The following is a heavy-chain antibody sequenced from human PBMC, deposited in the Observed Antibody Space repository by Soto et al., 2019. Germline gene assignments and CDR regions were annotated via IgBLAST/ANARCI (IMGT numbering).Heavy chain of an antibody. CDR1: GDSVSRNSAV. CDR3: SRAGGTFYGLFPHLDL. D-gene: IGHD2-15*01. CDR2: TFYRSKWYN. Sequence: SQTLSLTCGISGDSVSRNSAVWNWIRQSPSRGLEWLGRTFYRSKWYNDYAVSVKSRITISPDTSKNQFSLQLTSVTPDDAGVYYCSRAGGTFYGLFPHLDLWGQGTQVTVSS. J-gene: IGHJ5*02. V-gene: IGHV6-1*01.